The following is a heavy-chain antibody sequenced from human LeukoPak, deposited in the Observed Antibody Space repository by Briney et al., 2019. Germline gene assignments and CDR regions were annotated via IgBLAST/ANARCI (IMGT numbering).Heavy chain of an antibody. CDR3: ARDVGLLSDYGDYGDY. CDR2: INTNTGNP. J-gene: IGHJ4*02. Sequence: GASVKVSCTASGYTFTSYAMNWVRQAPGQGLEWMGWINTNTGNPTYAQGFTGRFVFSLDTSVSTAYLQISSLKAEDTAVYYCARDVGLLSDYGDYGDYWGQGTLVTVSS. D-gene: IGHD4-17*01. V-gene: IGHV7-4-1*02. CDR1: GYTFTSYA.